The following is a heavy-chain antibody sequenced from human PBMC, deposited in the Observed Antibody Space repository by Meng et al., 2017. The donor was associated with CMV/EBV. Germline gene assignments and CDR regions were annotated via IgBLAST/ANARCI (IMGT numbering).Heavy chain of an antibody. V-gene: IGHV3-53*01. Sequence: SIACAGVAISRNYMGWCRQAPVKGMRRVSFIYCDGSTYYPDSVGGRFTISRDNSKNTLYLQMNSLRAEGTAVYYCARLIAATPYYFDYWGQGTLVTVSS. J-gene: IGHJ4*02. CDR2: IYCDGST. CDR3: ARLIAATPYYFDY. CDR1: GVAISRNY. D-gene: IGHD6-13*01.